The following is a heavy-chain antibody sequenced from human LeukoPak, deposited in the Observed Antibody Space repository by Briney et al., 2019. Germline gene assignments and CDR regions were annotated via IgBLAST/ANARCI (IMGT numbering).Heavy chain of an antibody. CDR2: ISYDGSNK. Sequence: GGPLRLSCAASGFTFSSYAMHWVRQAPGKGLEWVAVISYDGSNKYYADSVKGRFTISRDNSKNTLYLQMNSLRAEDTAVYYCTSSYFDYWGQGTLVTVSS. J-gene: IGHJ4*02. V-gene: IGHV3-30-3*01. CDR1: GFTFSSYA. CDR3: TSSYFDY.